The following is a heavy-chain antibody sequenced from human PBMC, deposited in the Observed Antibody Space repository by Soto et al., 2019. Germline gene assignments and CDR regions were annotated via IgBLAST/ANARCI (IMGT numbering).Heavy chain of an antibody. Sequence: QVHLVQSGAEVKKPGASVKVSCKASGYTFTSCGISWVRQAPGQGLEWMGLINTYNGYTKYPQNFQGRVTMTTDTSTGTVYMELRSLTSDDTAVYYCARDLTEGLDVWGQGTTVTVSS. CDR3: ARDLTEGLDV. V-gene: IGHV1-18*01. J-gene: IGHJ6*02. CDR2: INTYNGYT. CDR1: GYTFTSCG. D-gene: IGHD7-27*01.